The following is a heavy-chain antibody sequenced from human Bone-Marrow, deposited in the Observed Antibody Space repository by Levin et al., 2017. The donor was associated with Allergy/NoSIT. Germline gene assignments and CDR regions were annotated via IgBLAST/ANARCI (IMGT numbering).Heavy chain of an antibody. Sequence: TASETLSLTCAVSGVSISSSRYYWGWVRQPPGQRLEWIGNIHYSGSTDHNSSLKSRVTISVDSSKNQFSLKLSSVTAADTAVYYCARLTYGSDWNGSGIRSKLNRKYYFEHWGQGTLVTVSS. CDR2: IHYSGST. CDR1: GVSISSSRYY. D-gene: IGHD6-19*01. V-gene: IGHV4-39*01. CDR3: ARLTYGSDWNGSGIRSKLNRKYYFEH. J-gene: IGHJ4*02.